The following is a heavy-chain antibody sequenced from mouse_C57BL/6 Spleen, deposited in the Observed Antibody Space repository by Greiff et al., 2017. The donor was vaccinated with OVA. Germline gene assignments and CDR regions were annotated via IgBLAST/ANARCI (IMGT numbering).Heavy chain of an antibody. Sequence: LQESGPELVKPGASVKISCKASGYAFSSSWMNWVKQRPGKGLEWIGRIYPGDGDTNYNGKFKGKATLTADKSSSTAYMQLSSLTSEDSAVYFCALTTNGAMDYWGQGTSVTVSS. D-gene: IGHD1-1*01. CDR2: IYPGDGDT. CDR3: ALTTNGAMDY. V-gene: IGHV1-82*01. CDR1: GYAFSSSW. J-gene: IGHJ4*01.